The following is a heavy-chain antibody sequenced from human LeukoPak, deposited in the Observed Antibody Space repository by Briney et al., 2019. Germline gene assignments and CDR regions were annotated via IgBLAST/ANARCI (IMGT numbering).Heavy chain of an antibody. J-gene: IGHJ4*02. CDR3: ARRTLGSYFDY. D-gene: IGHD1-14*01. CDR2: IYYSGST. CDR1: GGSISSGDYY. Sequence: PSQTLSLTCTVSGGSISSGDYYWSWIRQPPGEGPEWIGYIYYSGSTYYNPSLKSRVTISVDTSKNQFSLKLSSVTAADTAVYYCARRTLGSYFDYWGQGTLVTVSS. V-gene: IGHV4-30-4*08.